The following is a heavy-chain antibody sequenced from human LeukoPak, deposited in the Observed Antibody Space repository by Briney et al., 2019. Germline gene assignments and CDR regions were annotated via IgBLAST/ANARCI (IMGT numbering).Heavy chain of an antibody. CDR3: ARDPFGTATLRSYYFDY. J-gene: IGHJ4*02. Sequence: PGGSLRLSCAASGFTFSSYSMNWVRQAPGKGLEWVSSISSSSSYIYYADSVKGRFTISRDNAKNSLYLQMNSLRAEDTAVYYCARDPFGTATLRSYYFDYWGQGTLVTVSS. CDR1: GFTFSSYS. V-gene: IGHV3-21*01. CDR2: ISSSSSYI. D-gene: IGHD3-16*01.